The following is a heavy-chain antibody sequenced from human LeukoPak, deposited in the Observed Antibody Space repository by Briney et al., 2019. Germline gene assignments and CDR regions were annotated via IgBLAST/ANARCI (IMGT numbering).Heavy chain of an antibody. V-gene: IGHV3-53*01. CDR1: GFIVSDYY. Sequence: GGSLRLSCAVSGFIVSDYYMYWVRQAPGKSLEWVSVIYNGGRTLYAGSVRGRATISRDSPKNTLYLQMDSLRAEDTAVYYSARDSSDFGDALDIWGQGTMVTVSS. CDR3: ARDSSDFGDALDI. CDR2: IYNGGRT. D-gene: IGHD3-3*01. J-gene: IGHJ3*02.